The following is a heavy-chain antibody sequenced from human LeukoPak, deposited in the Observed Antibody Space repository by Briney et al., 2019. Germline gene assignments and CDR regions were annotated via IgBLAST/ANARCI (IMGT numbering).Heavy chain of an antibody. V-gene: IGHV4-39*01. CDR1: GDSISSGSYF. CDR3: ASQPAVIDLDL. J-gene: IGHJ4*02. D-gene: IGHD2-21*01. CDR2: VYYSGFT. Sequence: PSETLSLTCTVSGDSISSGSYFWGWIRQPPGKGLEWIGAVYYSGFTYYNPSRKSRVTISVDTSKNQFSLQLNSVTAADTAVYYCASQPAVIDLDLWGQGILVTVSS.